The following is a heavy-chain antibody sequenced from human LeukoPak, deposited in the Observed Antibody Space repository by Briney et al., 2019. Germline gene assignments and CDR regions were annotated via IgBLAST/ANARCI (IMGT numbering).Heavy chain of an antibody. J-gene: IGHJ6*03. CDR1: GFTLTNHV. CDR2: ISVSGAGT. Sequence: GGSLRLSCAASGFTLTNHVITWVRQAPGKGLEWVSGISVSGAGTFYAESVEGRFTISRDNSKTTLSLQMNSLRAEDTAIYYCAKVDPASVTGGVFYYYYYMDVWGKGTTVTVSS. V-gene: IGHV3-23*01. D-gene: IGHD2-21*02. CDR3: AKVDPASVTGGVFYYYYYMDV.